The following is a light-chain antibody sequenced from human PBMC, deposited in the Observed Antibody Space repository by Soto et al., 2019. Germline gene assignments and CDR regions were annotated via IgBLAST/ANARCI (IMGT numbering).Light chain of an antibody. CDR2: GAS. CDR1: KSVSSSC. Sequence: EIVLTQSPGTMSLSPGERATLSCRASKSVSSSCLAWYQQKPGQAPSLLIYGASSSVTGIPGRFSGSGSVTDFTLTISRLVTEESACHYCEQYECTDHFTIGVGTQVDIK. J-gene: IGKJ3*01. CDR3: EQYECTDHFT. V-gene: IGKV3-20*01.